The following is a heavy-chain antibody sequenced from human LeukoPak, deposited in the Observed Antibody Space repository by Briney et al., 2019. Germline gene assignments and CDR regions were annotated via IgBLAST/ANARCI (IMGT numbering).Heavy chain of an antibody. J-gene: IGHJ4*02. D-gene: IGHD3-22*01. CDR2: IRSKAYGGTT. CDR1: GFTFGDYA. Sequence: PGRSLRLSCPASGFTFGDYAMSWFRQAPGKGMEWVGFIRSKAYGGTTEYAASVKGRFTISRDDSKSIAYLQMNSLKTEDTAVYYCYYYDSSGYEPLDYWGQGTLVTVSS. CDR3: YYYDSSGYEPLDY. V-gene: IGHV3-49*03.